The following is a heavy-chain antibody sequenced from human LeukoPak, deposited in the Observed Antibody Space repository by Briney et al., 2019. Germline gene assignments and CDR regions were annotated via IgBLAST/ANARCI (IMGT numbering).Heavy chain of an antibody. V-gene: IGHV3-9*01. Sequence: GRSLRLSCAASGFTFDDYAMHWVRQAPGKGLEWVSGISWNSGSIGYADSVKGRFTISRDNSKNTLYLQMNGLRAEDTAVYYCAKDPRYSSSWYWVDYWGQGTLVTVSS. D-gene: IGHD6-13*01. J-gene: IGHJ4*02. CDR3: AKDPRYSSSWYWVDY. CDR1: GFTFDDYA. CDR2: ISWNSGSI.